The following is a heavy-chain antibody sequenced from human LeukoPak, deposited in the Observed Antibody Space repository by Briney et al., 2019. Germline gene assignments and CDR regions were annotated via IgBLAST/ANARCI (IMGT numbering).Heavy chain of an antibody. D-gene: IGHD5-24*01. V-gene: IGHV3-7*01. J-gene: IGHJ3*02. CDR3: ARDGRRDGYIPLDAFDI. Sequence: GGSLRLSCAASGFTFSSYWMSWVRQAPGKGLEWVANIKQDGSEKYYVDSVKGRFTISRDNAKNSLYLQMNSLRAEDTAVYYCARDGRRDGYIPLDAFDIWGQGTMVTVSS. CDR2: IKQDGSEK. CDR1: GFTFSSYW.